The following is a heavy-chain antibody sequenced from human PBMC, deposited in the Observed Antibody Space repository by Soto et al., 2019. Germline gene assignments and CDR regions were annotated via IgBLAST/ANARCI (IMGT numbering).Heavy chain of an antibody. CDR2: TYYRSKWYN. Sequence: SQTLSLTCAISGDSVSSNSAAWNWIRQSPSRVLEWLGRTYYRSKWYNDYAVSVKSRITINPDTSKNQFSLQLNSVTPEDTAVYYCARAAYYYDSSGYYYWFDPWGQGTLVTVSS. J-gene: IGHJ5*02. CDR3: ARAAYYYDSSGYYYWFDP. V-gene: IGHV6-1*01. CDR1: GDSVSSNSAA. D-gene: IGHD3-22*01.